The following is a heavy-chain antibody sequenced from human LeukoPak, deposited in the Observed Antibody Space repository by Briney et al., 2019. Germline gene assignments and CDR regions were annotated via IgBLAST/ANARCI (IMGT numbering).Heavy chain of an antibody. CDR1: DFTFSSYG. J-gene: IGHJ3*02. Sequence: GGSLRLSCTASDFTFSSYGMHWVRQAPGKGLEWVAVIWYDGTNTYYADSVKGRFTISRDNSKNTMYLQMNSLRAEDTAVYYCARDFCSGGSCYPDASGIWGQGTMVTVSS. D-gene: IGHD2-15*01. V-gene: IGHV3-33*01. CDR2: IWYDGTNT. CDR3: ARDFCSGGSCYPDASGI.